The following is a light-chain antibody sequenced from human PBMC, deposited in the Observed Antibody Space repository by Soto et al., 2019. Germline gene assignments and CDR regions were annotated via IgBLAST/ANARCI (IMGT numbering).Light chain of an antibody. J-gene: IGKJ2*01. CDR1: QSVGSN. CDR3: QQYTNWPYT. CDR2: GAS. Sequence: EIVMTQSPATLSVSPGERASLSCRASQSVGSNLAWYQQTAGQAPRLLIYGASTRATGIPSRFSGSGSGTEFTVTISSLQSVDFAVYSWQQYTNWPYTFGQGTKLEIK. V-gene: IGKV3-15*01.